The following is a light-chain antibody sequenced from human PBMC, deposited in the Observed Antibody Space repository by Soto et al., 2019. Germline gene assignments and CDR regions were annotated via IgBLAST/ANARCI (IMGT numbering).Light chain of an antibody. Sequence: QSVLTQPASVSGSPGQSITFSCTGTSSAVGGYNYVSWYQQHPGKAPKLMIYEVSNRPSGVSNRFSGSKSGNTASLTISGLQAEDEADYYCSSYTSSSTLVFGEGTKLTVL. CDR3: SSYTSSSTLV. V-gene: IGLV2-14*01. J-gene: IGLJ2*01. CDR1: SSAVGGYNY. CDR2: EVS.